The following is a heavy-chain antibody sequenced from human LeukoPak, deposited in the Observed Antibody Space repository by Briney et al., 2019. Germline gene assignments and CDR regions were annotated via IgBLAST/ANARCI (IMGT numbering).Heavy chain of an antibody. J-gene: IGHJ6*02. D-gene: IGHD3-9*01. V-gene: IGHV3-53*01. CDR2: IYSGGST. Sequence: GGSLRLSCAASGFTFSSYAMSWVRQAPGKGLEWVSVIYSGGSTYYADSVKGRFTISRDNSKNTLYLQMNSLRAEDTAVYYCASSPSYFDWLLQPYYYYGMDVWGQGTTVTVSS. CDR3: ASSPSYFDWLLQPYYYYGMDV. CDR1: GFTFSSYA.